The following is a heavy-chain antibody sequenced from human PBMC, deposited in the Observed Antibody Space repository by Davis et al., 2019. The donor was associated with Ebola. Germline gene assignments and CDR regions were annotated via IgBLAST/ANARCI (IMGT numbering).Heavy chain of an antibody. Sequence: ASVKVSCKASGYAFTGYYMHWVRQAPGQGLEWMGWMNPKSGNTGYEQKFQGRVTITRNTSISTVYMELSSLRSDDTAVYYCARGCSSDRCFMGAFDIWGQGTKVTISS. CDR2: MNPKSGNT. CDR1: GYAFTGYY. J-gene: IGHJ3*02. CDR3: ARGCSSDRCFMGAFDI. D-gene: IGHD6-19*01. V-gene: IGHV1-8*03.